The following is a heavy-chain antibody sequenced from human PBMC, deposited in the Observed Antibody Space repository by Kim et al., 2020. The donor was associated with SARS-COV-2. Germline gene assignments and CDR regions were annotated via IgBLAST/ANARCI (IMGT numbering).Heavy chain of an antibody. Sequence: SETLSLTCTVSGGSISSYYWSWIRQPPGKGLEWIGYIYYSGSTNYNPSLKSRVTMSVDTSKNQFSLKLSSVTAADTAVYYCARHNYDYVWGSYRYGFDYWGQGTLVTVSS. V-gene: IGHV4-59*08. CDR3: ARHNYDYVWGSYRYGFDY. J-gene: IGHJ4*02. CDR1: GGSISSYY. D-gene: IGHD3-16*02. CDR2: IYYSGST.